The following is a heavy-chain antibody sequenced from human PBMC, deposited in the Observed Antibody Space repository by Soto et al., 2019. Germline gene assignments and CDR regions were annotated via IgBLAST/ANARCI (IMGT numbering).Heavy chain of an antibody. CDR1: GFTFSNYG. V-gene: IGHV1-18*01. Sequence: QGQLVQSGAEVKKPEASVKLSCNASGFTFSNYGLNWVRQAPGQGLEWMGWVSANNGHTNYAQNLQGRVSMTTDTSTSTAYMELRGLTFDDTAVYYCARDIESVTAKHFFYYYAMDVWGQGTTVTVSS. CDR2: VSANNGHT. D-gene: IGHD2-8*01. J-gene: IGHJ6*02. CDR3: ARDIESVTAKHFFYYYAMDV.